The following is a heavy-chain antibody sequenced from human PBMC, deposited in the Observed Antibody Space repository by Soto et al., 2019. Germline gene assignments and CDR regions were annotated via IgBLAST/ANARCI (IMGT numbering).Heavy chain of an antibody. CDR1: GGSISSYY. V-gene: IGHV4-59*01. J-gene: IGHJ3*02. CDR2: IYYSGST. D-gene: IGHD2-2*01. Sequence: SETLSLTCTVSGGSISSYYWSWIRQPPGKGLEWIGYIYYSGSTNYNPSLKSRVTISVDTSKNQFSLKLSSVTAADTDVYYCARVQIDCSSTSCYSDAFDIWGQGTMVTVSS. CDR3: ARVQIDCSSTSCYSDAFDI.